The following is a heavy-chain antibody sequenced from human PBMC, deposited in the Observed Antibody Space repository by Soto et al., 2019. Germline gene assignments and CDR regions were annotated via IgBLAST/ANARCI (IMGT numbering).Heavy chain of an antibody. Sequence: PSETLSLTCTVSRVSVASDNWWNSVRQSPGKGLEWLGEIFHSVTTNYNPSLKSRATISVDKSKNQFSLTLTSLTAADTVIYYWTKNCPYSTEIIYTAHIRSWF. CDR2: IFHSVTT. J-gene: IGHJ5*01. CDR1: RVSVASDNW. CDR3: TKNCPYSTEIIYTAHIRSWF. D-gene: IGHD4-4*01. V-gene: IGHV4-4*02.